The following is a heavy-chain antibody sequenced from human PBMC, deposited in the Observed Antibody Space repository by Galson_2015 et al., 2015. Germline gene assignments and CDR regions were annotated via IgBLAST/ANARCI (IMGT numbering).Heavy chain of an antibody. CDR3: AKETRGYYDSSGYYSGYFDY. CDR1: GFTFSNYA. D-gene: IGHD3-22*01. CDR2: ISGSGGST. Sequence: SLRLSCAASGFTFSNYAMSWVRQAPGKGLEWVSAISGSGGSTYYADSVKGRFTISRDNSKNALYLQMNSLRAEDTAVYYCAKETRGYYDSSGYYSGYFDYWGQGTLVTVSS. V-gene: IGHV3-23*01. J-gene: IGHJ4*02.